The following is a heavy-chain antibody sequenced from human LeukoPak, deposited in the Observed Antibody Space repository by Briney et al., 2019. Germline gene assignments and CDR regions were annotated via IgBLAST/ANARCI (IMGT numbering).Heavy chain of an antibody. CDR1: GGSISYYY. CDR3: ARGLNWFDP. Sequence: PSETLSLTCTVSGGSISYYYWNWIRQPPGQRLEWIGYIYYNGSTNYNPSLKSRVTISVDTSKNQFSLRMSAVTAADTAVYYCARGLNWFDPWGQGTLLTVSS. CDR2: IYYNGST. V-gene: IGHV4-59*01. J-gene: IGHJ5*02.